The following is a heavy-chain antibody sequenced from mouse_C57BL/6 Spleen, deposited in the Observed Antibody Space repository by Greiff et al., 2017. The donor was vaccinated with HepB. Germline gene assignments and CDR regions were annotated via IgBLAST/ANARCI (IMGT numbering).Heavy chain of an antibody. J-gene: IGHJ2*01. Sequence: QVQLQQSGAELVRPGTSVKVSCKASGYAFTNYLIEWVNQRPGQGLEWIGVINPGSGGTNYNEKFKGKATLTADKSSSTAYMQLSSLTSEDSAVYFCARRIHYYGSSFLYFDYWGQGTTLTVSS. D-gene: IGHD1-1*01. V-gene: IGHV1-54*01. CDR1: GYAFTNYL. CDR2: INPGSGGT. CDR3: ARRIHYYGSSFLYFDY.